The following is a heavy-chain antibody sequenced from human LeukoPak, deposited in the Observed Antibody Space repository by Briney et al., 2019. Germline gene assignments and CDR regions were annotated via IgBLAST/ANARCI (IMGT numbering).Heavy chain of an antibody. V-gene: IGHV1-46*03. Sequence: ASVKVSCKASGYTFTSYYMHWVRQAPGQGLEWMGMINPSGGSTSYAQKFQGRVTMTRDTSTSTVYMELSSLRSEDTAVYYCARAKVSYDFWSGPSSGAFDIWGQGTMVTVSS. CDR2: INPSGGST. CDR3: ARAKVSYDFWSGPSSGAFDI. J-gene: IGHJ3*02. D-gene: IGHD3-3*01. CDR1: GYTFTSYY.